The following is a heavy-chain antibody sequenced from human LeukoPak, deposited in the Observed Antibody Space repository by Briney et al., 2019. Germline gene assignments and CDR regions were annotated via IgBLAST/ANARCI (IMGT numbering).Heavy chain of an antibody. D-gene: IGHD2-15*01. CDR2: INPNSGGT. Sequence: GASVKVSCKASGYTFTGYYMHWVRQAPGQGLEWMGWINPNSGGTNYAQKFQGRVTMTRDTSISTAYMELSRLRSDDTAVYYCARDGCSGGSCYYAKYYYYYYMDVWGKGTTVTVSS. J-gene: IGHJ6*03. CDR3: ARDGCSGGSCYYAKYYYYYYMDV. CDR1: GYTFTGYY. V-gene: IGHV1-2*02.